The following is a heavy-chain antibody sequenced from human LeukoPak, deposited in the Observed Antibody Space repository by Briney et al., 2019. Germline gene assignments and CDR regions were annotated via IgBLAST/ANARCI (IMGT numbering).Heavy chain of an antibody. CDR3: ARDSHISWYWHNYYYYMDV. Sequence: ASVKVSCKTSGYTFIRYGISWVRQAPGQGLEWMGIINPSGGSTSYAQKFQGRVTMTRDMSTSTVYMELSSLRSEDTAIYYCARDSHISWYWHNYYYYMDVWGKGTTVTVSS. J-gene: IGHJ6*03. D-gene: IGHD6-13*01. CDR1: GYTFIRYG. CDR2: INPSGGST. V-gene: IGHV1-46*01.